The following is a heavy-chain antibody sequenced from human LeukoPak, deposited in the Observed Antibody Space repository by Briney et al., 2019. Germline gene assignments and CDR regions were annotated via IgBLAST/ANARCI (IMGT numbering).Heavy chain of an antibody. Sequence: SETLSLTCAVYGGSFSGYYWSWIRQPPGKGLEWIGEINHSGSTNYNPSLKSRVTISVDTSKNQFSLKLSSVTAADTAVYYCARGQFIAARLFDYWGQGTLVTVSS. CDR2: INHSGST. CDR3: ARGQFIAARLFDY. V-gene: IGHV4-34*01. D-gene: IGHD6-6*01. CDR1: GGSFSGYY. J-gene: IGHJ4*02.